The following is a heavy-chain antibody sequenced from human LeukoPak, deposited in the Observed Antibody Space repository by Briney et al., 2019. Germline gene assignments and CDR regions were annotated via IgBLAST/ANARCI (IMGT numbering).Heavy chain of an antibody. Sequence: PGGSLRLSCAASGFTFSSYGMHWVRQAPGKGLEWVAFIRYDGSNKYYADSVKGRFTISRDNSKNTLYLQMNSLRAEDTAVYYCAKLGRYSSSWFDYWGQGTLVTVSS. CDR2: IRYDGSNK. V-gene: IGHV3-30*02. CDR3: AKLGRYSSSWFDY. CDR1: GFTFSSYG. D-gene: IGHD6-13*01. J-gene: IGHJ4*02.